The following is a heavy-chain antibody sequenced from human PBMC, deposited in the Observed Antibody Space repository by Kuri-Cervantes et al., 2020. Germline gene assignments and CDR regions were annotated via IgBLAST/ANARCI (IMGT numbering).Heavy chain of an antibody. V-gene: IGHV4-59*12. Sequence: SETLSLTCAVYGGSFSDYYWSWIRQPPGKGLEWIGYIYYSGATNYNPSLKSRVTISVDTSKNQFSLQLNSVTPEDTAVYYCARGEGYSHGRYYFDYWGQGTPVTVSS. J-gene: IGHJ4*02. CDR1: GGSFSDYY. CDR3: ARGEGYSHGRYYFDY. D-gene: IGHD5-18*01. CDR2: IYYSGAT.